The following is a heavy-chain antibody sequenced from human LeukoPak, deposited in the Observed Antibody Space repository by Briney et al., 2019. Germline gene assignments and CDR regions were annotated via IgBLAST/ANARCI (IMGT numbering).Heavy chain of an antibody. CDR1: GYSISSGYY. Sequence: SETLSLTCTVSGYSISSGYYWGWIRQPPGKGLEWIGSIYHSGSTYYNPSLKSRVTISVDTSKNQFSLKLSSVTAADTAVYYCARVGYCSGGSCYSYSYYMDVWGKGTTVTVSS. D-gene: IGHD2-15*01. V-gene: IGHV4-38-2*02. J-gene: IGHJ6*03. CDR2: IYHSGST. CDR3: ARVGYCSGGSCYSYSYYMDV.